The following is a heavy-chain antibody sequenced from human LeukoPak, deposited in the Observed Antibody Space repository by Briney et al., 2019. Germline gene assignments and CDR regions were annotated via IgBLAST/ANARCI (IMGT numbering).Heavy chain of an antibody. CDR2: IKQDGSEK. D-gene: IGHD3-10*01. J-gene: IGHJ3*02. CDR3: ARDAVLLWFGEPRAFDI. CDR1: GFTFSSYW. Sequence: GGSLRLSCAASGFTFSSYWMSWVHQAPGKGLEWVANIKQDGSEKYYVDSVKGRFTISRDNAKNSLYLQMNSLRAEDTAVYYCARDAVLLWFGEPRAFDIWGQGTIVTVSS. V-gene: IGHV3-7*03.